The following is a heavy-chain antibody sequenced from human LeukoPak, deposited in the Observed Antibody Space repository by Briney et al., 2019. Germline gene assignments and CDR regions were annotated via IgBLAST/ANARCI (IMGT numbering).Heavy chain of an antibody. CDR3: ANHFACGSTSCPPFDS. CDR1: GFTFNTYS. CDR2: ISDNSNYI. Sequence: GGSLRLSCAASGFTFNTYSMNWVRQATGKGLEWVSSISDNSNYIYYSDSVEGRFTISRDNAENSLYLQMNSLRVEDTAVYYCANHFACGSTSCPPFDSWGQGTLVTVSS. J-gene: IGHJ4*02. V-gene: IGHV3-21*01. D-gene: IGHD2-2*01.